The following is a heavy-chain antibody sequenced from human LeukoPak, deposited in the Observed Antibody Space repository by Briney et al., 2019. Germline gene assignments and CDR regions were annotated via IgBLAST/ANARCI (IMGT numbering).Heavy chain of an antibody. D-gene: IGHD1-26*01. CDR2: ISGRSSSYI. Sequence: GGSLRLSCAASGFTFSDVTMNWVRQAPGKGLEWMSCISGRSSSYIYDSDSVRGRFTISRDNATNSLYLQMNSLTAEDTAVYYCARDNSAWELLPGPYYMDVWGKGTTVTVSS. CDR3: ARDNSAWELLPGPYYMDV. V-gene: IGHV3-21*01. CDR1: GFTFSDVT. J-gene: IGHJ6*03.